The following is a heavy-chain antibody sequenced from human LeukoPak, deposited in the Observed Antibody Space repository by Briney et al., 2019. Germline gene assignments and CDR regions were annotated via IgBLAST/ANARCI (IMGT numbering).Heavy chain of an antibody. CDR2: IKQDGSEK. J-gene: IGHJ4*02. V-gene: IGHV3-7*01. CDR1: RFTFSSYW. D-gene: IGHD2-15*01. CDR3: ARDAPPYCSGGSCYSRY. Sequence: GGSLRLSCAASRFTFSSYWMSWVRQAPGKGLEWVANIKQDGSEKYYVDFVKGRVTISRDNAKNSLYLQMNRLRAEDTAVYYCARDAPPYCSGGSCYSRYWGQGALVTVSS.